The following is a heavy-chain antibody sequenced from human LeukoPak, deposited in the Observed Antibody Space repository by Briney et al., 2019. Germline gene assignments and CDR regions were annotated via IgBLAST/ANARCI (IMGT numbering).Heavy chain of an antibody. J-gene: IGHJ4*02. V-gene: IGHV3-23*01. CDR3: AKVMTRTMVRGVPPSDD. CDR2: ISGSGGST. D-gene: IGHD3-10*01. Sequence: GGSLRLSCAASGFTFSSYAMSWVRQAPGKGLEWVSAISGSGGSTYYADSVKGRFTISRDNSKNTLYLQMNSLRAEDTAVYYCAKVMTRTMVRGVPPSDDWGQGTLVTVSS. CDR1: GFTFSSYA.